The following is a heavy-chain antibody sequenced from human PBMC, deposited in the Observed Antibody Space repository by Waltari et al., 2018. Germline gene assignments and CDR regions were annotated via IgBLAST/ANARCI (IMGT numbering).Heavy chain of an antibody. Sequence: EVQLLESGGGLVQPGGSLRLSCAASGFTFSSYAMSWVRQAPGKGLEWVSAISGSGGSTYYADSVKGRFTISRDNSKNTLYLQMNSLRAEDTAVYYCAKDPDYDILTGYYFDYWGQGTLVTVSS. CDR3: AKDPDYDILTGYYFDY. D-gene: IGHD3-9*01. J-gene: IGHJ4*02. CDR2: ISGSGGST. V-gene: IGHV3-23*01. CDR1: GFTFSSYA.